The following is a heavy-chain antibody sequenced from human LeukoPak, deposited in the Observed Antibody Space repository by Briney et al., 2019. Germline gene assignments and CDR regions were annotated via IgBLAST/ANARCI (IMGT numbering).Heavy chain of an antibody. Sequence: GGSLRLSCAASGFTFSSFAVSWVRHAPGKGLEWVSAVSGSGGSTYYADSVKGRFTISRDNSKNTLYLQMNSLRAEDTAVYYCARSDQPGGDYCSSTSCYLGWFDPWGQGTLVTVSS. CDR3: ARSDQPGGDYCSSTSCYLGWFDP. J-gene: IGHJ5*02. D-gene: IGHD2-2*01. CDR1: GFTFSSFA. V-gene: IGHV3-23*01. CDR2: VSGSGGST.